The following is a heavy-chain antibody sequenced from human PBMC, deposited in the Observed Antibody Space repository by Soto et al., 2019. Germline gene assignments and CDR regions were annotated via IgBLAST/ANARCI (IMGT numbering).Heavy chain of an antibody. V-gene: IGHV3-30-3*01. D-gene: IGHD6-6*01. CDR3: ARERSRSSSPYFEY. CDR1: GFTFSDYA. Sequence: QVQLVESGGGVVQPGRSLRLSCAASGFTFSDYALHWVRQAPGKGLEWVAVISYDGSNKYYADSVKGRFTVSRDNSKNTLYLQMNSLRAEDTAVYYCARERSRSSSPYFEYWGQGTRVTVSS. J-gene: IGHJ4*02. CDR2: ISYDGSNK.